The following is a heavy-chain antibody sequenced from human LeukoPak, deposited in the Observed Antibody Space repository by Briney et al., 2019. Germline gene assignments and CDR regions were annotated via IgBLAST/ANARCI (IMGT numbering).Heavy chain of an antibody. Sequence: GGSLRLSCAASGFTFSSYAMSWVRQAPGKGLEWVSAISGSGGSTYYADSVKGRFTISRDNSKSTLYLQMNSLRAEDTAVYYCAKDRVAAPGANWFDPWGQGTLVTVSS. CDR1: GFTFSSYA. CDR3: AKDRVAAPGANWFDP. J-gene: IGHJ5*02. D-gene: IGHD6-6*01. CDR2: ISGSGGST. V-gene: IGHV3-23*01.